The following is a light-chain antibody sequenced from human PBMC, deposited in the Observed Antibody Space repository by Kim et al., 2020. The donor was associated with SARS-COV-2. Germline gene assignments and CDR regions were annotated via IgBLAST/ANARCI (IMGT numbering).Light chain of an antibody. CDR2: QAN. Sequence: KTVTISCTRSIGNIASIYVQWNQQRPGSAPTTVISQANQRSSGVPDRFSFSIDSSSNSASLTISGLKTEDEADYYCQSYDSNNHWVFGGGTQLTVL. CDR3: QSYDSNNHWV. V-gene: IGLV6-57*03. J-gene: IGLJ3*02. CDR1: IGNIASIY.